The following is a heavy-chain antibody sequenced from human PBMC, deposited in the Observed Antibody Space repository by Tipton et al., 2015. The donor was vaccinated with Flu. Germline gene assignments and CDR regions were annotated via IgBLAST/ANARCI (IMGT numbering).Heavy chain of an antibody. J-gene: IGHJ3*02. CDR1: GGSISSGGYY. V-gene: IGHV4-31*03. CDR2: IYYSGST. CDR3: ASYYYGSGSYRGDAFDI. Sequence: TLSLTCTVSGGSISSGGYYWSWIRQHPGKGLEWIGYIYYSGSTYYNPSLKSRVTISVDTSKIQFSLKLSSVTAADTAVYYCASYYYGSGSYRGDAFDIWGQGTMVTVSS. D-gene: IGHD3-10*01.